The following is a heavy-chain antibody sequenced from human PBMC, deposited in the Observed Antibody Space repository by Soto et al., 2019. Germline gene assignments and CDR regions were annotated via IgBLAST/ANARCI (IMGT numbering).Heavy chain of an antibody. V-gene: IGHV4-30-4*01. D-gene: IGHD1-7*01. Sequence: NPSETLSLTCTVSGGSISSGDYYWSWIRQPPGKGLEWIGYIYYSGSTYYNPSLKSRVTISVDTSKNQFSLKLSSVTAADTAVYYCARNNWNFPYYFDYWGQGTLVTVSS. CDR1: GGSISSGDYY. CDR2: IYYSGST. J-gene: IGHJ4*02. CDR3: ARNNWNFPYYFDY.